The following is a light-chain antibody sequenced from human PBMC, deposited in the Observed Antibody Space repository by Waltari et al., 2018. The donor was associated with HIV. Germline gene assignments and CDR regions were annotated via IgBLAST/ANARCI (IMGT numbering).Light chain of an antibody. CDR1: SGDVDNYNL. Sequence: QSALTQPASVSGSPGQSITISCTETSGDVDNYNLVSWYQQYTGRAPKLLIYEVTKRPSGVSNRFSGSTSGNTASLTISDRQAEDEAKYYCCSYGNSGTFVLFGGGTRVTV. J-gene: IGLJ2*01. CDR3: CSYGNSGTFVL. CDR2: EVT. V-gene: IGLV2-23*02.